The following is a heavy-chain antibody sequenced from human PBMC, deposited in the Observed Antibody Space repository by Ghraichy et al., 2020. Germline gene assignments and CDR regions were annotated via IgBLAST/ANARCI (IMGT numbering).Heavy chain of an antibody. CDR3: ARDYYYGSEIDY. D-gene: IGHD3-10*01. Sequence: GGSLRLSCAASGFTFSSYSMNWVRQAPGKGLEWVSYISSSSTIYYADSVKGRFTISRDNAKNSLYLQMNSLRDEDTAVYYCARDYYYGSEIDYWGQGTLVTVSS. V-gene: IGHV3-48*02. J-gene: IGHJ4*02. CDR1: GFTFSSYS. CDR2: ISSSSTI.